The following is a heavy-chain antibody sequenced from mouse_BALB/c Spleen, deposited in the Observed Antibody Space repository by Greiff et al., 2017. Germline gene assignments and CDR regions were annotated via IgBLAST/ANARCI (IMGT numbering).Heavy chain of an antibody. D-gene: IGHD1-1*01. V-gene: IGHV2-9*02. CDR3: ARDLYGYLDY. J-gene: IGHJ2*01. CDR2: IWAGGST. Sequence: VQRVESGPGLVAPSQSLSITCTVSGFSLTSYGVHWVRQPPGKGLEWLGVIWAGGSTNYNSALMSRLSISKDNSKSQVFLKMNSLQTDDTAMYYCARDLYGYLDYWGQGTTLTVSS. CDR1: GFSLTSYG.